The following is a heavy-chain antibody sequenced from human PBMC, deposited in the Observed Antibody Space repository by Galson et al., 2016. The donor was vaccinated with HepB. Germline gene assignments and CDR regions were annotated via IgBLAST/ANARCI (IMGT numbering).Heavy chain of an antibody. CDR1: GFNFINYA. CDR2: ISGTAENT. CDR3: AKLGIKDS. J-gene: IGHJ4*02. Sequence: SLRLSCAVSGFNFINYAMCWVRQAPGKGLEWVSTISGTAENTYYADSVKNRFTISRDNPKSTLYLQMSSLRAEDTALYYCAKLGIKDSWGQGTLVTVSS. V-gene: IGHV3-23*01. D-gene: IGHD2-21*01.